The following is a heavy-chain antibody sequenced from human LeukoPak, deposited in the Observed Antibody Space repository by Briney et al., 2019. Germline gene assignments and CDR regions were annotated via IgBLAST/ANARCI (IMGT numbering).Heavy chain of an antibody. Sequence: PGGSLRLSCAASGLTFSSYWLHWVRQVPGKGLVWLSRINNDGSATNYADFVKGRFTVSRESARNTLYLQMNSLRADDTAVYYCVFLSGYSYGWFDYWGQGTVVSVSS. J-gene: IGHJ4*02. CDR3: VFLSGYSYGWFDY. D-gene: IGHD5-18*01. V-gene: IGHV3-74*01. CDR2: INNDGSAT. CDR1: GLTFSSYW.